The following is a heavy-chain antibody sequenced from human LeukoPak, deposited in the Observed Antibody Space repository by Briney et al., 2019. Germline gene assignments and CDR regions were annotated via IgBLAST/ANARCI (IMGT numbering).Heavy chain of an antibody. D-gene: IGHD1-1*01. V-gene: IGHV1-18*01. CDR2: ISAYNGNT. Sequence: ASVKVSCKASGGTFSSYAISWVRQAPGQGLEWMGWISAYNGNTNYAQKLQGRVTMTTDTSTSTAYMELRSLRSDDTAVYYCARDWRNWFDPWGQGTLVTVSS. J-gene: IGHJ5*02. CDR1: GGTFSSYA. CDR3: ARDWRNWFDP.